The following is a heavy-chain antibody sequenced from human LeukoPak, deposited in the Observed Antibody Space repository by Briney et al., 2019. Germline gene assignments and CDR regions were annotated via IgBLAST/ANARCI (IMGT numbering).Heavy chain of an antibody. J-gene: IGHJ5*02. V-gene: IGHV3-7*01. D-gene: IGHD3-10*01. Sequence: PGGSLRLSCAASGFTFSSYWMSWVRQAPGKGLEWVANIKQDGSEEYYVDSVKGRFTISRDNAKNSLYLQMNSLRAEDTAVYYCARGGSSTFLWFGELLWGWFDPWGQGTLVTVSS. CDR1: GFTFSSYW. CDR2: IKQDGSEE. CDR3: ARGGSSTFLWFGELLWGWFDP.